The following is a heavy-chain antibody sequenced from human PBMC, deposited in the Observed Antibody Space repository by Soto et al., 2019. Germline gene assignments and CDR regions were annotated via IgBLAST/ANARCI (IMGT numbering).Heavy chain of an antibody. V-gene: IGHV4-4*02. Sequence: SETLSLTCAVSGGSITYSNWWSWVRQPPGKGLEWIGEIYISGSTNYDPSLETRVTLSIDKSNNQVSLTLRSVTAADTAVYYCVRENKSHFNYWGQETLVTFSS. CDR2: IYISGST. CDR3: VRENKSHFNY. CDR1: GGSITYSNW. J-gene: IGHJ4*02.